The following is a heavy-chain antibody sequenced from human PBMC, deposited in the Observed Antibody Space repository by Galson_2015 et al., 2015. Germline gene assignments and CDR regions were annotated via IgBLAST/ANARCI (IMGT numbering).Heavy chain of an antibody. CDR2: ISGSGGST. V-gene: IGHV3-23*01. CDR3: AKDRYYDGRGTDAFDI. Sequence: SLRLSCAASGFTFSSYAMSWVRQAPGKGLEWVSAISGSGGSTYYADSVKGRFTVSRDNSKSTLYLQMNSLRAEDTAVYYCAKDRYYDGRGTDAFDIWGQGTMVTVSS. CDR1: GFTFSSYA. D-gene: IGHD3-22*01. J-gene: IGHJ3*02.